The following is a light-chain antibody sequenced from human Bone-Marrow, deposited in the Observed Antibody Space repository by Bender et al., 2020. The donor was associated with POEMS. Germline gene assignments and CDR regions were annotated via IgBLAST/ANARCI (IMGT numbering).Light chain of an antibody. CDR1: TNDIGFYNF. CDR3: SSYTRAYTGV. Sequence: QSALTQPASVSGSPGHSITISCTGTTNDIGFYNFVSWYQQHPDKAPKLFIYDVHDRPSGIPGRFSGSKSGNAASLTLSGLQTDDEASYFCSSYTRAYTGVFGGGTKLTVL. V-gene: IGLV2-14*03. CDR2: DVH. J-gene: IGLJ3*02.